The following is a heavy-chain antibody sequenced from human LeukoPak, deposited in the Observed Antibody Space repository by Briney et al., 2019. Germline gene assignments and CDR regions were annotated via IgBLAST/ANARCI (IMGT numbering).Heavy chain of an antibody. V-gene: IGHV4-4*02. Sequence: PSGTLSLTCAVSGASSSSNNWWSWVRQPPGKGLEWIGEIHDGGSTNFNPSLESRVTVSVDKSKNQFSLRLSSVTAADTAVYYCARRKYYYDSSASYFDYWGQGTLVTVSS. CDR2: IHDGGST. D-gene: IGHD3-22*01. CDR3: ARRKYYYDSSASYFDY. CDR1: GASSSSNNW. J-gene: IGHJ4*02.